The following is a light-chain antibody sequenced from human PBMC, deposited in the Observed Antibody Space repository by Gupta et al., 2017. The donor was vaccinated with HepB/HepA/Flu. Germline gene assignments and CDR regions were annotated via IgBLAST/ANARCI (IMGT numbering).Light chain of an antibody. CDR2: VAS. CDR3: QQSYEIPRT. J-gene: IGKJ1*01. V-gene: IGKV1-39*01. Sequence: DIKMTQSPSSLSASVGDRVTITCRASQGIGTYLNWYQQRPGKAPNVLIYVASTLESGVPSRFGGSGSGTDFTLTISNQQPEDFGTYFCQQSYEIPRTFGQGTKVEMK. CDR1: QGIGTY.